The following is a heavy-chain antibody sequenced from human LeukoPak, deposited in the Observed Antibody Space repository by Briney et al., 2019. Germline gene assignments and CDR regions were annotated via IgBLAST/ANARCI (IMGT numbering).Heavy chain of an antibody. Sequence: PSETLSLXCTVSGGSISSYYWSWIRQPAGKGLEWIGRIYSSGSTNYNPSLMSRVTMSVDTSKNQFSLKLSSVTAADTAVYYCARDRIAAAGFDYWGQGTLVTVSS. CDR2: IYSSGST. CDR3: ARDRIAAAGFDY. CDR1: GGSISSYY. D-gene: IGHD6-13*01. J-gene: IGHJ4*02. V-gene: IGHV4-4*07.